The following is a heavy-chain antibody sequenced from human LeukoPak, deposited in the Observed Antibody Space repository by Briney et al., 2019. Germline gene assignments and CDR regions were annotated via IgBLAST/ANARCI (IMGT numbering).Heavy chain of an antibody. CDR2: ISPIFGTA. V-gene: IGHV1-69*05. J-gene: IGHJ3*02. CDR3: ARGQRSGYFTPSAFDI. CDR1: GGTFSSYA. Sequence: SVKVSCKXSGGTFSSYAISWVRQAPGQGLEWMGGISPIFGTANYAQKFQGRVTITTDESTSTAYMELSSLRSEDTAVYYCARGQRSGYFTPSAFDIWGQGTMVTVSS. D-gene: IGHD3-3*01.